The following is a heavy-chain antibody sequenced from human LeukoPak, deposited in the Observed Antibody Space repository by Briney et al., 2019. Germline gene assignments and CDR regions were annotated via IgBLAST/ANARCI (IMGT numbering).Heavy chain of an antibody. CDR3: ARIGHDLYQTFDS. J-gene: IGHJ5*01. CDR1: EFSFNTYA. Sequence: GGSLRLSCAASEFSFNTYAMNWVRQAPGKGLEWVSSIDIGGFISYTESLKSRFTIPRDNAQNSIYLQMNSLRTEDTAIYYCARIGHDLYQTFDSWGHGTLITVSS. CDR2: IDIGGFI. V-gene: IGHV3-21*04. D-gene: IGHD2-2*01.